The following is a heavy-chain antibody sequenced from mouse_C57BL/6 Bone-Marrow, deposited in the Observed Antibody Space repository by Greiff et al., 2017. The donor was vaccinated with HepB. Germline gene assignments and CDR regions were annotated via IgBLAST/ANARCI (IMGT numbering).Heavy chain of an antibody. CDR1: GYTFTSYG. CDR2: IHPNSGST. V-gene: IGHV1-81*01. CDR3: ARAYYSNYLPWYFDV. D-gene: IGHD2-5*01. Sequence: QVQLQQSGAGLARPGASVKLSCKASGYTFTSYGISWVKQSTGQGLEWIGMIHPNSGSTNYNEKFKSKATLTVDKSSSTAYMQLSSLTSEDSAVYYCARAYYSNYLPWYFDVWGTGTTVTVSS. J-gene: IGHJ1*03.